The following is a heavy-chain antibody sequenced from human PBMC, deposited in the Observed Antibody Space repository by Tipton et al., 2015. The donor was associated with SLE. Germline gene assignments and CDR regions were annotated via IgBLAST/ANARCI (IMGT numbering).Heavy chain of an antibody. CDR2: INGSGGST. CDR3: ARNYYYTMDV. Sequence: SLRLSCAASGFKFDDYAMHWVRQAPGKGLEWVSGINGSGGSTYYADSVKGRFTISRDNSKNTLYVQMNSLRAEDTAVYFCARNYYYTMDVWGQGTTVTVSS. CDR1: GFKFDDYA. J-gene: IGHJ6*02. V-gene: IGHV3-23*01.